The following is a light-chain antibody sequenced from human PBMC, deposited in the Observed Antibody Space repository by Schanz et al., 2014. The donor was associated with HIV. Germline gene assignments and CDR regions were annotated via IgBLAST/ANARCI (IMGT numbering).Light chain of an antibody. J-gene: IGLJ2*01. CDR1: SSNIGAGYD. Sequence: QSVLAQPPSVSGAPGQRVTISCTGSSSNIGAGYDVHWYQQLPGTAPKLLIYGNSNRPSGVPDRISASKSGTSASLAITGLQAEDEADYYCQSYDSSLSAILFGGGTKLTVL. CDR3: QSYDSSLSAIL. CDR2: GNS. V-gene: IGLV1-40*01.